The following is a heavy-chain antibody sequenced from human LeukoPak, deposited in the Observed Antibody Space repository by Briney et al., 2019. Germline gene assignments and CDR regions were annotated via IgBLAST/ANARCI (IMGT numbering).Heavy chain of an antibody. Sequence: PGGSLRLSCAASGFTFSSYWMSWVRQAPGKGLEWVANIKQDGSEKYYVDSVKGRFTISRDNAKNSLYLQMNSLRAEDTAVYYCARWTTTGYFYGDDYWGQGTLVTVSS. V-gene: IGHV3-7*01. CDR2: IKQDGSEK. J-gene: IGHJ4*02. D-gene: IGHD4-17*01. CDR3: ARWTTTGYFYGDDY. CDR1: GFTFSSYW.